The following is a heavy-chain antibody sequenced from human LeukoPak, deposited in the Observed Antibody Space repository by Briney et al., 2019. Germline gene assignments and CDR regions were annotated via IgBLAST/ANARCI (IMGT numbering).Heavy chain of an antibody. D-gene: IGHD3-3*01. Sequence: ASVTVSCKATGYTFTSYDINWVRQATGQGLEWMGWMNPNSGNTGYAQKFQGRVTMTRNTSISTAYMELSSLRSEDTALYYCASSAFFGVVYYWGQGTLVTVSS. CDR3: ASSAFFGVVYY. J-gene: IGHJ4*02. V-gene: IGHV1-8*01. CDR2: MNPNSGNT. CDR1: GYTFTSYD.